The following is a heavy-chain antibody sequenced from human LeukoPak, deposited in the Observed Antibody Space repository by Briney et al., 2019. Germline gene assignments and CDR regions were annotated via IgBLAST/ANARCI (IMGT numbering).Heavy chain of an antibody. D-gene: IGHD5-12*01. CDR1: GFTFSSHW. J-gene: IGHJ4*02. CDR3: ARDSTWRLDY. V-gene: IGHV3-7*03. Sequence: QAGGSLRLSCTASGFTFSSHWMTWVRQPPGKGLEWVANIKEDGSVKYYVDSVKGRFTISRDNTKNALYLQINSLRADDTAVYFCARDSTWRLDYWGQGTLITVSS. CDR2: IKEDGSVK.